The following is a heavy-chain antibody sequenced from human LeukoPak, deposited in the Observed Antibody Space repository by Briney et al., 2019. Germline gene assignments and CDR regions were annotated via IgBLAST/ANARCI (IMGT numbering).Heavy chain of an antibody. Sequence: SETLSLTCTVYGGSFTVYYWSWIRQPPGKGLEWIGEINHSGSTNYNPSLKSQVTISVDTSKNQFSLKLSSVTAADTAVYYCARGGYDYVWGSYRYSPYYFDYWGQGTLVTVSS. V-gene: IGHV4-34*01. CDR1: GGSFTVYY. D-gene: IGHD3-16*02. CDR3: ARGGYDYVWGSYRYSPYYFDY. J-gene: IGHJ4*02. CDR2: INHSGST.